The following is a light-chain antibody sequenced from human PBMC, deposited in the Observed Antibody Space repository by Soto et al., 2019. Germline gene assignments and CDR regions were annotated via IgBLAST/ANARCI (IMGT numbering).Light chain of an antibody. J-gene: IGLJ1*01. CDR3: GTWDSSLSAYV. Sequence: QSVLTPPPSVSAAPGQKVTISCSGSSSNIGKKYVFWYQQVPGTAPKLLIYDNNKRPSGIPDRFSGSKSGTSTTLGITGLQTGDEADYYCGTWDSSLSAYVFGTGTKVTVL. CDR2: DNN. V-gene: IGLV1-51*01. CDR1: SSNIGKKY.